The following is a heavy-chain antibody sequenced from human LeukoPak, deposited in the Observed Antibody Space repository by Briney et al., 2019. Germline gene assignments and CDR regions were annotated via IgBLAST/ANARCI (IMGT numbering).Heavy chain of an antibody. Sequence: SETLSLTCAVYDGSFSGHYWSWIRQPPGKGLEWIGEISHSGSTNYNPSLKSRVTISVDTSKKQFSLKLSSVTAADTAVYYCARGKRYCSSSSCYIFDPWGQGTLVTVSS. D-gene: IGHD2-2*02. V-gene: IGHV4-34*01. CDR1: DGSFSGHY. CDR2: ISHSGST. CDR3: ARGKRYCSSSSCYIFDP. J-gene: IGHJ5*02.